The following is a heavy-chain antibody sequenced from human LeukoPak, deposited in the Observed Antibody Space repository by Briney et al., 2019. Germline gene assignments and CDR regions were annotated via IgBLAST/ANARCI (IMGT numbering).Heavy chain of an antibody. CDR3: AGGDRKGEGYWSSWLGYYYYGMDV. J-gene: IGHJ6*02. D-gene: IGHD2-15*01. CDR1: GGSLRGYY. CDR2: IKHRGRT. V-gene: IGHV4-34*01. Sequence: WETLSLTCAVWGGSLRGYYWRWLRHPRGEARVGIGDIKHRGRTNYNPSLKSRVTISVDTSKNQFSLKLSSVTAADTAVYYCAGGDRKGEGYWSSWLGYYYYGMDVWGQGTTVTVSS.